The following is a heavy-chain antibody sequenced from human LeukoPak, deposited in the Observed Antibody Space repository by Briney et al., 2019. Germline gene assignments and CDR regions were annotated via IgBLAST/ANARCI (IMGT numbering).Heavy chain of an antibody. J-gene: IGHJ4*02. CDR1: GFTFYDYA. CDR2: ISWNSGSI. V-gene: IGHV3-9*01. Sequence: GGSLRLSCAASGFTFYDYAMHWVRHAPGKGLEWVSGISWNSGSIGYADSVKGRFTISRDNAKNSLYLQMNSLRAEDTALYYCAKDHSVVITTGFDYWGQGTLVTVSS. CDR3: AKDHSVVITTGFDY. D-gene: IGHD3-22*01.